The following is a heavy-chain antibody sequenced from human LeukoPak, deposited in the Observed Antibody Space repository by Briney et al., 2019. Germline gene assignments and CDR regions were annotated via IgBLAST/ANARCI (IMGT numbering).Heavy chain of an antibody. J-gene: IGHJ5*01. CDR1: GLSVSGFSFSDYT. CDR2: ITTDSDAT. V-gene: IGHV3-48*04. Sequence: GGSLRLSCAASGLSVSGFSFSDYTMNWVRQAPGKGLEWLAYITTDSDATYYTESVKGRFTISRDNAKSTLYLQMNSLRVEDTAVYYCARDRVATIFTYHPMFDSWGPGTLVTVSS. D-gene: IGHD3-10*02. CDR3: ARDRVATIFTYHPMFDS.